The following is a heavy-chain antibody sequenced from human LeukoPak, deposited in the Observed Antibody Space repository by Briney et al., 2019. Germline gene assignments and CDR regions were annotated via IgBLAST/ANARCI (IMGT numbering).Heavy chain of an antibody. J-gene: IGHJ2*01. Sequence: SETLSLTCTVSGGSIGSHYWSWIRQPPGKGLEWIGYIYYSGSTNYNPSLKSRVTISVDTSKNQFSLKLSSVTAADTAVYYCARHGWHAWYFDLWGRGTLVTVSS. CDR1: GGSIGSHY. V-gene: IGHV4-59*11. CDR3: ARHGWHAWYFDL. CDR2: IYYSGST. D-gene: IGHD6-19*01.